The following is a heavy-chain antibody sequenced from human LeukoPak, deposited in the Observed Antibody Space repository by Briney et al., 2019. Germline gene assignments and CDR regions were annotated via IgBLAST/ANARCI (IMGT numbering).Heavy chain of an antibody. D-gene: IGHD2-15*01. V-gene: IGHV1-2*02. J-gene: IGHJ4*02. CDR2: ISPNSGGS. CDR1: GYTFTDYY. Sequence: ASVKVSCKASGYTFTDYYIHWVRQAPGQGLEWMGWISPNSGGSNFAQKFQGRVTMTRNTSTSTAYMELSRLRSDDTAVYYCARTPRGYCSGGSCQDYWGQGTLVTVSS. CDR3: ARTPRGYCSGGSCQDY.